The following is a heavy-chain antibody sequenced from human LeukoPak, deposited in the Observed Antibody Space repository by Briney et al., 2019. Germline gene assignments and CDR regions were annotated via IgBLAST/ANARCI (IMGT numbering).Heavy chain of an antibody. J-gene: IGHJ4*02. CDR1: GGSISSSSYY. V-gene: IGHV4-39*01. CDR2: IYYTGST. CDR3: ARHPAIFVMSYFDY. D-gene: IGHD3-3*01. Sequence: PLETLSLTCTVSGGSISSSSYYWGWVRQPPGKGLEYIGSIYYTGSTYYNPSLESRVTMSVDTSKNQFSLKLNSVTAADTAMYYCARHPAIFVMSYFDYWGQGTLVTVSS.